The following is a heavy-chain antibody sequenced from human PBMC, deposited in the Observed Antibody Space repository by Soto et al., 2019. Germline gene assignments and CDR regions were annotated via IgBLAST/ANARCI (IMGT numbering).Heavy chain of an antibody. CDR1: GYSLSDLS. J-gene: IGHJ4*02. D-gene: IGHD2-2*01. CDR3: ATLPRTIERTPAAIWSFDS. V-gene: IGHV1-24*01. CDR2: LDAEDGET. Sequence: VKVSCKVSGYSLSDLSIHWVRQAPGKGLEWMGGLDAEDGETIYAQKLQGRGTMTEDTSTDTAYMELSSLTSEDTAMYYCATLPRTIERTPAAIWSFDSWGQGTLVTVSS.